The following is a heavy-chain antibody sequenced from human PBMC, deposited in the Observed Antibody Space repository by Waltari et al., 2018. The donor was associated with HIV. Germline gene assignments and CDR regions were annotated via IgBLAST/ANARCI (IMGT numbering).Heavy chain of an antibody. CDR3: AKDINGVAGYFDY. J-gene: IGHJ4*02. D-gene: IGHD6-19*01. CDR2: SSGNSGSI. V-gene: IGHV3-9*01. CDR1: GFTFDDYA. Sequence: EVQLVESGGGLVQPGRSLRLSCAASGFTFDDYAMHWVRQAPGKGLEWVSGSSGNSGSIGYADSVKGRFTISRDNAKNSRYLQMNSLRAEDTALYYCAKDINGVAGYFDYWGQGTLVTVSS.